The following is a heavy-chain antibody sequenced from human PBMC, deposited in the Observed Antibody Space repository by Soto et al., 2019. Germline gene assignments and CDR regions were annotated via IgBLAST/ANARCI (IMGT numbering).Heavy chain of an antibody. CDR2: ISAYNGNT. D-gene: IGHD3-9*01. CDR1: GYTFTSYG. CDR3: ARVYYDILTGFGYYYYYYMDV. V-gene: IGHV1-18*01. Sequence: ASVKVSCKASGYTFTSYGISWVRQAPGQGLEWMGWISAYNGNTNYAQKLQGRVTMTTDTSTSTAYMELRSLRSDDTAVYYCARVYYDILTGFGYYYYYYMDVWGKGTTVTVSS. J-gene: IGHJ6*03.